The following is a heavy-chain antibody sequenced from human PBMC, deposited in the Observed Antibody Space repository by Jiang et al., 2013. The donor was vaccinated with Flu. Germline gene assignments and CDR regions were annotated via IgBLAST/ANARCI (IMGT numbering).Heavy chain of an antibody. V-gene: IGHV4-38-2*02. CDR3: ARAGLTSYIFDY. D-gene: IGHD2-2*02. J-gene: IGHJ4*02. CDR2: IYHSGST. Sequence: ETLSLTCTVSGYSISSGYYWGWIRQPPGKGLEWIGSIYHSGSTYYNPSLKSRVTISVDTSKNQFSLKLSSVTAADTAVYYCARAGLTSYIFDYWGQGTLVTVSS. CDR1: GYSISSGYY.